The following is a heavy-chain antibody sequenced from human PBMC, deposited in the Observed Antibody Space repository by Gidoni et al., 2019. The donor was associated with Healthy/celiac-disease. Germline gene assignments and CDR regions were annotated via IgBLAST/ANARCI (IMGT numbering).Heavy chain of an antibody. V-gene: IGHV3-33*01. CDR1: GFTFRSYG. D-gene: IGHD3-22*01. J-gene: IGHJ4*02. CDR3: ARDRSSGLGYYFDY. CDR2: IWYDGSNK. Sequence: QVQLLESGGGVVQPGRSVRLSCAASGFTFRSYGLNWVRQAPGKGLEWVAVIWYDGSNKYYADSVKGRFTISRDNSKNTLYLQMNSLRAEDTAVYYCARDRSSGLGYYFDYWGQGTLVTVSS.